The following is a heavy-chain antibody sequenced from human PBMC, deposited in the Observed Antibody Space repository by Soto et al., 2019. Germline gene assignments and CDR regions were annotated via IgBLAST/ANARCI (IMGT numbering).Heavy chain of an antibody. D-gene: IGHD6-6*01. CDR1: GYSFTNYW. J-gene: IGHJ6*02. Sequence: GESLKISCQGSGYSFTNYWISWVRQMPGKGLEWMGRIDPSDSYTNYSPSFQGHVTFSADKSITTAYLQWCSLKASDTAMYYCARRSESSTSSLYYYGLDVWGQGTTVTVSS. CDR2: IDPSDSYT. V-gene: IGHV5-10-1*01. CDR3: ARRSESSTSSLYYYGLDV.